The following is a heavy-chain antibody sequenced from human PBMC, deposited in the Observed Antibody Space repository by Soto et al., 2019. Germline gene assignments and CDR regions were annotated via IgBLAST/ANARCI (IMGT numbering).Heavy chain of an antibody. D-gene: IGHD3-3*01. J-gene: IGHJ3*02. CDR3: ARGTPRTIFGVAHDAFAI. V-gene: IGHV1-3*01. CDR1: VYTFTSYA. Sequence: ASVKVSCKGSVYTFTSYAMHWVRQAPGQRLEWMGWINAGNGNTKYSQKFQGRVTITRDTSASTAYMELSSLRSEDTAVYYCARGTPRTIFGVAHDAFAIWGQGTMVTVSS. CDR2: INAGNGNT.